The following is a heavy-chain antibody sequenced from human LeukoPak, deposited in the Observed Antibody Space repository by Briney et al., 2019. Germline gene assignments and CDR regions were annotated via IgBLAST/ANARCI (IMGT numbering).Heavy chain of an antibody. CDR2: IYWDDVN. V-gene: IGHV2-5*02. J-gene: IGHJ4*02. CDR3: AHRDLLTVTTGFDY. CDR1: GFSLSTNGVG. D-gene: IGHD4-11*01. Sequence: SGPTLVKPTQTPTLTCTFSGFSLSTNGVGVGWIRQPPGKALEWLALIYWDDVNRYSPSLKSRLTITKDTSKNQVVLTMTNMDPVDTATYYCAHRDLLTVTTGFDYWGQGTLVTVSS.